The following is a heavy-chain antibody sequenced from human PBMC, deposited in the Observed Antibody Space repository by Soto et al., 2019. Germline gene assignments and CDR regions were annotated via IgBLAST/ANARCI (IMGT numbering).Heavy chain of an antibody. V-gene: IGHV3-11*01. CDR3: AIGEGYDFWSGWTNCYYMDV. J-gene: IGHJ6*03. CDR1: GFTFSDYY. Sequence: QVQLVESGGGLVKPGGSLRLSCAASGFTFSDYYMSWIRQAPGKGLEWVSYISSSGSTTYYADSVKGRFTISMDNDKNSLYLQMNSLRAEDKAVYYCAIGEGYDFWSGWTNCYYMDVWGKGTTVTVSS. D-gene: IGHD3-3*01. CDR2: ISSSGSTT.